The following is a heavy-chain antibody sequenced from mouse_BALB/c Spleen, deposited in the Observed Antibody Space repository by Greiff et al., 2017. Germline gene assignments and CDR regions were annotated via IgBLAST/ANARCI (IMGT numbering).Heavy chain of an antibody. CDR3: ARGTQGGTWFAY. V-gene: IGHV1S34*01. Sequence: LVKTGASVKISCKASGYSFTGYYMHWVKQSHGKSLEWIGYISCYNGATSYNQKFKGKATFTVDTSSSTAYMQFNSLTSEDSAVYYCARGTQGGTWFAYWGQGTLVTVSA. CDR1: GYSFTGYY. D-gene: IGHD3-3*01. CDR2: ISCYNGAT. J-gene: IGHJ3*01.